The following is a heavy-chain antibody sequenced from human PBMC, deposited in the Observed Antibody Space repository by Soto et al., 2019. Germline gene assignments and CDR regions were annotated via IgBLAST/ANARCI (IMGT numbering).Heavy chain of an antibody. J-gene: IGHJ4*02. CDR3: ARTDLSITIFGVVITNYFDY. CDR1: GFTFSSYW. Sequence: VGSLRLSCAASGFTFSSYWMSWVRQAPGKGLEWVANIKQDGSEKYYVDSVKGRFTISRDNAKNSLYLQMNSLRAEDTAVYYCARTDLSITIFGVVITNYFDYWGQGTLVTVSS. V-gene: IGHV3-7*03. D-gene: IGHD3-3*01. CDR2: IKQDGSEK.